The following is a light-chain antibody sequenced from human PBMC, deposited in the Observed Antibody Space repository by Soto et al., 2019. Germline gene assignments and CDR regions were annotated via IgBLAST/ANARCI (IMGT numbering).Light chain of an antibody. CDR1: QGISSY. CDR3: QQHYSYPWT. J-gene: IGKJ1*01. Sequence: AIRMTQSPSSLSASTGDRVTITCRASQGISSYLAWYQQKPGKAPKLLIYAASTLQSGVPSRFSGSGSGTDFTLTISCLQSEDFATYYCQQHYSYPWTFGQGTKVEIK. V-gene: IGKV1-8*01. CDR2: AAS.